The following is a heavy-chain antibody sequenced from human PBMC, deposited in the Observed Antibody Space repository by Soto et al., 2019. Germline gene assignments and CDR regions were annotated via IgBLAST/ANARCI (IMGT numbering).Heavy chain of an antibody. CDR2: INPSGGST. CDR3: ARAPARYCSSTSCHFDY. D-gene: IGHD2-2*01. J-gene: IGHJ4*02. CDR1: GYTFTSYY. V-gene: IGHV1-46*03. Sequence: ASVKVSCKASGYTFTSYYMHWVRQAPGQGLEWMGIINPSGGSTSYAQKFQGRVTMTRDTSTSTVYMELSSLRSEDTAVYYCARAPARYCSSTSCHFDYWGQGTLVNVS.